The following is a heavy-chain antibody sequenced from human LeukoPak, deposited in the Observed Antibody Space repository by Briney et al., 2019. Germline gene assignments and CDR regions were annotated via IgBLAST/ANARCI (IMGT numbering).Heavy chain of an antibody. CDR2: ISAYNGNT. Sequence: ASVKVSCKASGYTFTSKGTTWVRQAPGQGLEWMGWISAYNGNTNYEQNFQGRLTMTTDTSTNTAYMELRSLRSDDTAVYYCARWAPSGDRDYYYYYMDVWGKGTTVTVSS. J-gene: IGHJ6*03. CDR1: GYTFTSKG. D-gene: IGHD2-21*02. CDR3: ARWAPSGDRDYYYYYMDV. V-gene: IGHV1-18*01.